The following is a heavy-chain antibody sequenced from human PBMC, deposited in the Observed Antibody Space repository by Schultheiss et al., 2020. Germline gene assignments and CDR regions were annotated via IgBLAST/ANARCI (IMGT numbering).Heavy chain of an antibody. D-gene: IGHD3-10*01. CDR1: GGSISGYY. V-gene: IGHV4-34*01. Sequence: SQTLSLTCTVSGGSISGYYWSWIRQPPGKGLEWIGEINHSGSTNYNPSLKSRVTISVDTSKNQFSLKLSSVTAADTAVYYCARHLDYLTIGGVFDYWGQGTLVNVYS. CDR3: ARHLDYLTIGGVFDY. J-gene: IGHJ4*02. CDR2: INHSGST.